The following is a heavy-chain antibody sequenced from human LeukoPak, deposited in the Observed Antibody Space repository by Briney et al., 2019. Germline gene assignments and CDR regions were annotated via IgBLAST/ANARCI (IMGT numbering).Heavy chain of an antibody. CDR2: IIPIFGTA. V-gene: IGHV1-69*13. Sequence: SVKVSCKASGGTFSSYAISWVRQAPGQGLEWMGGIIPIFGTANYAQKFQGRVTITADESTSTVYMELSSLRSEDTAVYYCARELAQWLVTYYFDYWGQGTLVTVSS. CDR3: ARELAQWLVTYYFDY. CDR1: GGTFSSYA. D-gene: IGHD6-19*01. J-gene: IGHJ4*02.